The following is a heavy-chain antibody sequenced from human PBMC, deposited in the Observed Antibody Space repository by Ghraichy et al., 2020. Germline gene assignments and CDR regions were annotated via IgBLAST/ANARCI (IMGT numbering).Heavy chain of an antibody. Sequence: SQTLSLTCVISGDSISSNVAAWNWIRQSPSRGLEWLGRTYYRSQWFNDYAVSVKSRISINPDTSKNQFSLQLNSVTPEDTAMYYCVREEGGPSHTAFNVWGQGTVVTVSS. CDR3: VREEGGPSHTAFNV. J-gene: IGHJ3*01. CDR2: TYYRSQWFN. CDR1: GDSISSNVAA. V-gene: IGHV6-1*01. D-gene: IGHD1-26*01.